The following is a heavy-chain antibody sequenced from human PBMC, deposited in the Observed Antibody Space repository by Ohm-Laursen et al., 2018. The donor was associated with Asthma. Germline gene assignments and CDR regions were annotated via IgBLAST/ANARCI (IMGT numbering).Heavy chain of an antibody. Sequence: PSDTLSLTCPVYGGSFSGYYWSWIRQPPGKGLEWIGEINHSGSTNYNPSLKSRVTISVDTSKNQFSLRLSSVTAADTAFYYCARVMITFGGFIVPLYYFDYWGQGTLVTVSS. CDR3: ARVMITFGGFIVPLYYFDY. CDR1: GGSFSGYY. CDR2: INHSGST. D-gene: IGHD3-16*02. J-gene: IGHJ4*02. V-gene: IGHV4-34*01.